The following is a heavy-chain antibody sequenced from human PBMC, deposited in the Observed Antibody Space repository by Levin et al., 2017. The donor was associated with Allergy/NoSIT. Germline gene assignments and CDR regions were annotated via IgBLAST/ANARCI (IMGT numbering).Heavy chain of an antibody. CDR2: ISWNSGSI. V-gene: IGHV3-9*01. D-gene: IGHD5-12*01. J-gene: IGHJ6*02. CDR3: AKATSRGYSGNDNGMDV. Sequence: GGSLRLSCAASGFTFDDYAMHWVRQAPGKGLEWVSGISWNSGSIGYADSVKGRFTISRDNAKNSLYLQMNSLRAEDTALYYCAKATSRGYSGNDNGMDVWGQGTTVTVSS. CDR1: GFTFDDYA.